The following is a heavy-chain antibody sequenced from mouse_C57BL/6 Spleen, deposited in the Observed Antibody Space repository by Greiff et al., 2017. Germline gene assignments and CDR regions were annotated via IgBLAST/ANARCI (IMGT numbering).Heavy chain of an antibody. Sequence: EVKLMESEGGLVQPGSSMKLSCTASGFTFSDYYMAWVRPVPEKGLEWVANINYDGSSTYYLDSLKSRFIISRDNAKNILYLQMSSLKSEDTATYYCAREGRYRGMDYWGQGTSVTVSS. J-gene: IGHJ4*01. CDR1: GFTFSDYY. CDR2: INYDGSST. V-gene: IGHV5-16*01. D-gene: IGHD2-14*01. CDR3: AREGRYRGMDY.